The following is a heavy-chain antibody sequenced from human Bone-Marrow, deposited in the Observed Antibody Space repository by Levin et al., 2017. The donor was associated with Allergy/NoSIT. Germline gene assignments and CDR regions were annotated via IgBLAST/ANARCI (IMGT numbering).Heavy chain of an antibody. V-gene: IGHV5-10-1*01. J-gene: IGHJ4*02. CDR2: IDPSDSYS. CDR1: GYSFTNYW. CDR3: ARQLDIAVAGADY. Sequence: KVSCQTSGYSFTNYWINWMRQMPGEALEWMGRIDPSDSYSNYNPSFQGHVTISVDKSISTVYLQVSGLKASDSAIYYCARQLDIAVAGADYWGQGTLVTVSS. D-gene: IGHD6-19*01.